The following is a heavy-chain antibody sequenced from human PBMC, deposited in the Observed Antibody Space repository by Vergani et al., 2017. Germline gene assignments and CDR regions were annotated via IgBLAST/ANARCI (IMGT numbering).Heavy chain of an antibody. D-gene: IGHD4-23*01. CDR1: GYTFTSYG. CDR2: ISAYNGNT. J-gene: IGHJ5*02. Sequence: QVQLVQSGAEVKKPGASVKVSCKASGYTFTSYGISWVRQAPGQGLEWMGWISAYNGNTNYAQKLQGRVTMTTDTSTSTAYMGLRSLGSDDTAVYSCAGVPPGLTVVTHNWFDPWGQGTLVTVSS. V-gene: IGHV1-18*01. CDR3: AGVPPGLTVVTHNWFDP.